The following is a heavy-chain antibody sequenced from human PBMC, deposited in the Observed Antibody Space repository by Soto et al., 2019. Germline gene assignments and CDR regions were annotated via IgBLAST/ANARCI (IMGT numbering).Heavy chain of an antibody. V-gene: IGHV4-4*02. D-gene: IGHD6-19*01. J-gene: IGHJ4*02. CDR3: ARVSNSGWYSFFDY. CDR2: FYHSWST. CDR1: GGSISGSNW. Sequence: SETLSLTCAVSGGSISGSNWWSWVRQPPGKGLEWIGEFYHSWSTNYNPSLKSRVTISVDKSKNQFSLKLSSVTAADTAVYYCARVSNSGWYSFFDYWGQGTLVTVSS.